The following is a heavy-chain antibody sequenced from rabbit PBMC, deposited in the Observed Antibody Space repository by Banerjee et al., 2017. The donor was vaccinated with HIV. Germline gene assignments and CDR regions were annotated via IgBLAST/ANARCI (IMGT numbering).Heavy chain of an antibody. CDR2: IYAGSSGST. CDR3: ARDLAGVIGWNFNL. CDR1: GFSLSIYE. Sequence: QEQLVESGGGLVQPGASLTLTCTASGFSLSIYEMCWVRQAPGKGLEWIACIYAGSSGSTYYASWAKGRFTISKTSSTTVTLQLNSLTAADTATYFCARDLAGVIGWNFNLWGPGTLVTVS. D-gene: IGHD4-1*01. V-gene: IGHV1S45*01. J-gene: IGHJ4*01.